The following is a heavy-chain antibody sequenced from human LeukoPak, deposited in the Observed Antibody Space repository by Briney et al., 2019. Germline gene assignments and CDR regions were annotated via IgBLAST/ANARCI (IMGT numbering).Heavy chain of an antibody. CDR2: IYYSGST. V-gene: IGHV4-59*01. CDR1: GASLSGYY. J-gene: IGHJ4*02. D-gene: IGHD5-24*01. CDR3: ARGNGYNYY. Sequence: SETLSLTCTVSGASLSGYYWSWIRQPPGRGLEWIGYIYYSGSTNYNPSLKSRVTISVDTSKNQFSLKLSSVTAADTAVYYCARGNGYNYYWGQGTLVTVSS.